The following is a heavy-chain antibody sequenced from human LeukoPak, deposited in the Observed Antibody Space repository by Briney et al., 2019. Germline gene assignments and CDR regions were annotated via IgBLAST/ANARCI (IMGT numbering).Heavy chain of an antibody. CDR2: ISPAGDST. Sequence: PGGSLRLSCAASGFTVSSNYMSWVRQAPGAGLEWVSAISPAGDSTTDADSVKGRFTISRDNSKSTLYLQMHGLTAEDTALYYCARRLVTAGVTDFFDYWGHGTLVSVSS. CDR1: GFTVSSNY. D-gene: IGHD6-13*01. V-gene: IGHV3-53*01. J-gene: IGHJ4*01. CDR3: ARRLVTAGVTDFFDY.